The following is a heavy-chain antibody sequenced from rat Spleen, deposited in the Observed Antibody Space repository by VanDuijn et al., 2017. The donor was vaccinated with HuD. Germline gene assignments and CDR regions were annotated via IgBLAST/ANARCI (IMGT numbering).Heavy chain of an antibody. CDR1: GVTFSNSA. CDR3: TRHEPNWFVY. Sequence: EVQLVESGGGLVQPGRSLKLSCAASGVTFSNSAMTWVRQAPTKGLEWVASISTGGNLYYPDSVKGRFTISRENAQNTLYLQMNSLRSEDTATYYCTRHEPNWFVYWGQGTLVTVSS. J-gene: IGHJ3*01. V-gene: IGHV5S13*01. CDR2: ISTGGNL.